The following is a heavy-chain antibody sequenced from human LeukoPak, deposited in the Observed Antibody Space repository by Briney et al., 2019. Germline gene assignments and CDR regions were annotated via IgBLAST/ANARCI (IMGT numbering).Heavy chain of an antibody. CDR1: GGSISSYY. Sequence: RSSETLSLTCTVSGGSISSYYWSWIRQPPGKGLEWIGYIYYSGSTNYNPSLKSRVTISVDTSKNQFSLKLSSVTAADTAVYYCAREDLAMRSSSSGGFDYWGQGTLVTVSS. D-gene: IGHD6-6*01. J-gene: IGHJ4*02. CDR3: AREDLAMRSSSSGGFDY. CDR2: IYYSGST. V-gene: IGHV4-59*01.